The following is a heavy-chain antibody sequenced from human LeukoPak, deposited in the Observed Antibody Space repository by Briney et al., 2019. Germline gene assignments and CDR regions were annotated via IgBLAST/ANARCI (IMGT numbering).Heavy chain of an antibody. CDR1: GFTFSSYW. V-gene: IGHV3-7*01. J-gene: IGHJ4*02. CDR3: ARDLTFGGYSYGYNY. D-gene: IGHD5-18*01. CDR2: IKQDGSEK. Sequence: GGSLRLSCAASGFTFSSYWMSWVRQAPGKGLEWVANIKQDGSEKYYVDSVKGRFTISRDNAKNSLYLQMNSLRAEDTAVYYCARDLTFGGYSYGYNYWGQGTLVTVSS.